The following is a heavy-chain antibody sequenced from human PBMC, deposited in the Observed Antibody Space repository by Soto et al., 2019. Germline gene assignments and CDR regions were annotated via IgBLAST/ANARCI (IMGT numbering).Heavy chain of an antibody. CDR3: AKSHYDSSGYYIIDH. CDR2: IYATGST. Sequence: PSETLSLTCTVSGGSISSYYWSWIRQPAEKGLEWIGRIYATGSTNYNPSLKSRVTISVDRSKTQCSLKLTSVTAADTAVCYCAKSHYDSSGYYIIDHWGQGTLVTVSS. J-gene: IGHJ5*02. V-gene: IGHV4-4*07. D-gene: IGHD3-22*01. CDR1: GGSISSYY.